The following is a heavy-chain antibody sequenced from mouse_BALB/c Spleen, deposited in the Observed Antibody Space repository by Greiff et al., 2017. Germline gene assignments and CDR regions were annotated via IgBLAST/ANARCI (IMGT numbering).Heavy chain of an antibody. Sequence: EVKVEESGTVLARPGASVKMSCKASGYSFTSYWMHWVKQRPGQGLEWIGAIYPGNSDTSYNQKFKGKAKLTAVTSASTAYMELSSLTNEDSAVYYCTMITTDSYAMDYWGQGTSVTVSS. CDR3: TMITTDSYAMDY. CDR1: GYSFTSYW. J-gene: IGHJ4*01. CDR2: IYPGNSDT. V-gene: IGHV1-5*01. D-gene: IGHD2-4*01.